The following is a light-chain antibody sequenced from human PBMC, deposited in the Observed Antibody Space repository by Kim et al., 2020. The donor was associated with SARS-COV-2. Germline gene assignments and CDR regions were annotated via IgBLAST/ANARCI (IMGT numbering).Light chain of an antibody. CDR3: QVWDSSTAV. V-gene: IGLV3-9*01. CDR2: RDS. CDR1: NIGSKN. J-gene: IGLJ2*01. Sequence: VALGQTARITCGGNNIGSKNVHWYQQKPGQAPVLVIYRDSNRPSGIPERLSGSNSGNTATLTISRAQAGDEADYYCQVWDSSTAVFGGGTQLTVL.